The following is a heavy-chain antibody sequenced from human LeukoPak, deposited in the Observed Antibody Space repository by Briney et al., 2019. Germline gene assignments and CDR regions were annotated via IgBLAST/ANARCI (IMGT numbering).Heavy chain of an antibody. V-gene: IGHV4-30-2*01. CDR3: ARDVTMTDAFDI. CDR2: IYHSGST. D-gene: IGHD2-21*02. J-gene: IGHJ3*02. Sequence: PSETLSLTCTVSGGSISSSGSDWTCIRQPPGKGLEWIGYIYHSGSTYYTPSLKSRVTISVDTSKNQFSLKLSSVTAADTAVYYCARDVTMTDAFDIWGQGPMVTVSS. CDR1: GGSISSSGSD.